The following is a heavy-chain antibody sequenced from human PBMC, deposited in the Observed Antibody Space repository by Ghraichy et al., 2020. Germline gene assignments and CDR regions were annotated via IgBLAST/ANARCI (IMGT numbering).Heavy chain of an antibody. J-gene: IGHJ4*02. CDR1: GFTFSTYS. Sequence: GGSLRLSCAASGFTFSTYSMNWVRQAPGKGLEWVSYISSSSSTIYYADSVKGRFTISRDNAKSSLYLQMNSLRDEDTAGYYCARDSIFGVVIFYFDYWGQGTLVTVSS. V-gene: IGHV3-48*02. CDR3: ARDSIFGVVIFYFDY. D-gene: IGHD3-3*01. CDR2: ISSSSSTI.